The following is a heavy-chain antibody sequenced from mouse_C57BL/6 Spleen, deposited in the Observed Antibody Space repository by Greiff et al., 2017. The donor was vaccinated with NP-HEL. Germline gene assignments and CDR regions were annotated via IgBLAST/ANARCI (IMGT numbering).Heavy chain of an antibody. CDR1: GYTFTSYW. CDR2: IDPNSGGT. V-gene: IGHV1-72*01. D-gene: IGHD1-1*01. CDR3: ARSQYCGSSDYYAMDY. Sequence: VQLQQPGAELVKPGASVKLSCTASGYTFTSYWMHWVKQRPGRGLEWIGRIDPNSGGTKYNEKFKSKATLTVDKPSSTAYMQISSLTSEDTAVYYCARSQYCGSSDYYAMDYWGQGTSVTVSS. J-gene: IGHJ4*01.